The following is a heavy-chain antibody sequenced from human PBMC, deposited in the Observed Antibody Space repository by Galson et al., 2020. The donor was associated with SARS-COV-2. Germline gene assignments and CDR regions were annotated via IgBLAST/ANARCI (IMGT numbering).Heavy chain of an antibody. CDR2: INHSGST. CDR1: GGSFSGYY. D-gene: IGHD3-10*01. J-gene: IGHJ6*02. V-gene: IGHV4-34*01. CDR3: ARGRVLLPIYYYYGMDV. Sequence: SETLSLTCAVYGGSFSGYYWSWIRQPPGKGLEWIGEINHSGSTNYNPSLKSRVTISVDTSKNQFSLKLSSVTAADTAVYYCARGRVLLPIYYYYGMDVWGQGTTVTVSS.